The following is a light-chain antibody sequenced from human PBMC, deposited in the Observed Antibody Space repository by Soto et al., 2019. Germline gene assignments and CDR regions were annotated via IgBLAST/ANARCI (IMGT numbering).Light chain of an antibody. V-gene: IGLV1-40*01. CDR3: QSYDSSLSGSR. J-gene: IGLJ3*02. Sequence: QPVLTQPPSVSGAPGQRVTISCTGNSSNIGAGYDVHWYQQLPGTAPKLLIYGNIYRPSGVPDRFSGSKSGASASLTITGLQAEDEGDYYCQSYDSSLSGSRFGGGTKVTVL. CDR1: SSNIGAGYD. CDR2: GNI.